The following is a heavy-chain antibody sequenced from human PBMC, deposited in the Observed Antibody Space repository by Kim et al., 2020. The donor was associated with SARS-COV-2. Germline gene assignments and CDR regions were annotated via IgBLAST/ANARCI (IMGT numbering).Heavy chain of an antibody. D-gene: IGHD2-8*02. CDR2: INRDGSDK. CDR3: ARGPTWTYWYFDD. CDR1: GFNFNRYW. Sequence: GGSLRLSCAASGFNFNRYWMSWARQAPGKGLEWVANINRDGSDKFYVDSVKGRFTISRDNAKNILYLQMTGLRAEDTALYFCARGPTWTYWYFDDWGRGT. V-gene: IGHV3-7*04. J-gene: IGHJ4*02.